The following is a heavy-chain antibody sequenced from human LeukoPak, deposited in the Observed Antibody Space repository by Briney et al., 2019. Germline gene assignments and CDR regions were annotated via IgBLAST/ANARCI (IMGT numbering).Heavy chain of an antibody. D-gene: IGHD2-2*01. V-gene: IGHV4-34*01. CDR1: GGSFSGYY. CDR2: INHSGST. CDR3: ARGLQLAY. J-gene: IGHJ4*02. Sequence: SETLSLTCAVYGGSFSGYYLSWIRQPPGKGLEWIGEINHSGSTNYNPSLKSRVTISVDTSKNQFSLKLSSVTAADTAVYYCARGLQLAYWGQGTLVTVSS.